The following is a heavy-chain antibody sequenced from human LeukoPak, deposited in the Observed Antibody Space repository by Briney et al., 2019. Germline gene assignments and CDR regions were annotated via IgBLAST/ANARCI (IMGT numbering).Heavy chain of an antibody. CDR2: IYYSGST. Sequence: SETLSLTCTVSGGSISSGDYYWSWIRQPPGKGLEWIGYIYYSGSTYYNPSLKSRVTISVDTSKNQFSLKLSSVTAADTAVYYCARVVGPARRGVDYWGQGTLVTVSS. V-gene: IGHV4-30-4*02. D-gene: IGHD2-2*01. CDR1: GGSISSGDYY. J-gene: IGHJ4*02. CDR3: ARVVGPARRGVDY.